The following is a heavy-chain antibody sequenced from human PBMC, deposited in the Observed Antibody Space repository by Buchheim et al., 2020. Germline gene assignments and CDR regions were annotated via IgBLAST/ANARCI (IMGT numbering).Heavy chain of an antibody. CDR3: ARDQPSGSYSHYYYYGMDV. D-gene: IGHD3-10*01. CDR1: GYTFTGYY. V-gene: IGHV1-2*06. CDR2: INPNSGGT. J-gene: IGHJ6*02. Sequence: QVQLVQSGAEVKKPGASVKVSCKASGYTFTGYYMHWVRQAPGQGLEWMGRINPNSGGTNYAQKFQGRVTMTRDTSTSTVYMELSSLRSEDTAVYYCARDQPSGSYSHYYYYGMDVWGQGTT.